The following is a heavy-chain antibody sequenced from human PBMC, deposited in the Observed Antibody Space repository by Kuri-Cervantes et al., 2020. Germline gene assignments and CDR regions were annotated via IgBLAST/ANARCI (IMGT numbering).Heavy chain of an antibody. CDR3: AKEALAYCGGDCYSPLDY. Sequence: SETLSLTCAVSGGSISSGGYSWSWIRQPPGKGLEWIGYIYHSGSTYYNPSLKSRVTISVDRSKNQFSLKLSSVTAADTAVYYCAKEALAYCGGDCYSPLDYWGQGTLVTVSS. D-gene: IGHD2-21*02. CDR1: GGSISSGGYS. J-gene: IGHJ4*02. CDR2: IYHSGST. V-gene: IGHV4-30-2*01.